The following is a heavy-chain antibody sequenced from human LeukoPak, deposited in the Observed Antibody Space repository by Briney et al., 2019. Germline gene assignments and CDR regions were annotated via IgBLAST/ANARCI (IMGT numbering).Heavy chain of an antibody. CDR1: GFIFSHYG. CDR3: ARDAQRGFDYSNSLEY. J-gene: IGHJ4*01. D-gene: IGHD4-11*01. V-gene: IGHV3-33*01. CDR2: IWSDGSNR. Sequence: GGSLRLSRAASGFIFSHYGMHWVRQAPGKGLEWVAVIWSDGSNRFYADSVKGRFTISRDNSQNTVFLQMNSLRAEDTAMYYCARDAQRGFDYSNSLEYWGHGTLVTVSS.